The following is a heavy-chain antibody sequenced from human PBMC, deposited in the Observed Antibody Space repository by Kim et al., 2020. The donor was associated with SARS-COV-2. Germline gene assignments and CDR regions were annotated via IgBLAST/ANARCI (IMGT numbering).Heavy chain of an antibody. Sequence: SVKVSCKASGDTFNSFPINWVRQAPGQGLEWMGGIIPIFATPMYAQRFQGRVTISVDQSTNTAYMELSRLTSEDTAVYFCARASVELVRRSGAFDVWGQGTMVTVSS. CDR3: ARASVELVRRSGAFDV. CDR2: IIPIFATP. J-gene: IGHJ3*01. CDR1: GDTFNSFP. V-gene: IGHV1-69*13. D-gene: IGHD2-8*02.